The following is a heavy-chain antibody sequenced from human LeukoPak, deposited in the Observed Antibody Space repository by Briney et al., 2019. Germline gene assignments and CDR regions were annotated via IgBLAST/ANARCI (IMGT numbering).Heavy chain of an antibody. Sequence: SETLSLTCAVYGGSFSGYYWSWIRQPPGKGLGWIGEINHSGSTNYNPSLKSRVTISVDTSKNQFSLKLSSVTAADTAVYYCARDSCSGGSCYRFDIWGQGTMVTVSS. CDR1: GGSFSGYY. CDR2: INHSGST. V-gene: IGHV4-34*01. CDR3: ARDSCSGGSCYRFDI. D-gene: IGHD2-15*01. J-gene: IGHJ3*02.